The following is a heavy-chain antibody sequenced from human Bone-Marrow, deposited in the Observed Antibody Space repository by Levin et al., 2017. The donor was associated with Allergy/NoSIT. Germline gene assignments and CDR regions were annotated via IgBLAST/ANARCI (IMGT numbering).Heavy chain of an antibody. CDR3: ATAVGSSSTGRLAAADY. Sequence: GESLKISCAASGFTFSSYAMSWVRQAPGKGLEWVSGISGSGGSTYYADAVKGRFTISRDNSKNTLYLQMNSLRAEDTAIYYCATAVGSSSTGRLAAADYWGKGTLVTVSA. CDR2: ISGSGGST. V-gene: IGHV3-23*01. J-gene: IGHJ4*02. D-gene: IGHD6-25*01. CDR1: GFTFSSYA.